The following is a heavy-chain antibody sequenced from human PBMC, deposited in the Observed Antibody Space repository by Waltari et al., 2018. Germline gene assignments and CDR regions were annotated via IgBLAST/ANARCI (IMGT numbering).Heavy chain of an antibody. J-gene: IGHJ4*02. CDR1: GYTLTAYY. D-gene: IGHD3-10*01. Sequence: QVQLVQSGAEVKKPGASVKISCKPSGYTLTAYYIYWLRQAPGQQFECIGGLNPHSGVASYSPNFQLRITMTWDTSSSTASMDVTGLTTDDTAVYYCARDRAGAHLDYWGQGSLVTVSS. CDR3: ARDRAGAHLDY. V-gene: IGHV1-2*02. CDR2: LNPHSGVA.